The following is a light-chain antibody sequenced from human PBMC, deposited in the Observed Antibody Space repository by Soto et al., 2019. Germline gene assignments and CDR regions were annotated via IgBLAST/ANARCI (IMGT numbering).Light chain of an antibody. J-gene: IGKJ1*01. V-gene: IGKV3-20*01. CDR1: QSISSSY. CDR2: GAS. Sequence: EIVLTQSPGTLSLSPGEIATLSGRASQSISSSYLAWYQQKPGQAPRLLIYGASSRATGIPDRFSGSGSGTDFTLTISRLEPEDFAVYYCQQYGDSPTFGQGTKVDIK. CDR3: QQYGDSPT.